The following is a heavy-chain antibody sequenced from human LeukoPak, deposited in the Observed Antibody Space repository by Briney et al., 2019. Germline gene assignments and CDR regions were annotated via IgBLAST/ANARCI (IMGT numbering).Heavy chain of an antibody. CDR3: ARAKYSGYDLSVVY. J-gene: IGHJ4*02. V-gene: IGHV1-2*02. Sequence: ASVKVSCKASGYTFTGYYMHWVRQAPGQGLEWMGWINPNSGGTNYAQKFQGRVTMTRDTSISTAYMELSRLRSDDTAVYYCARAKYSGYDLSVVYWGQGTVVTVSS. CDR1: GYTFTGYY. CDR2: INPNSGGT. D-gene: IGHD5-12*01.